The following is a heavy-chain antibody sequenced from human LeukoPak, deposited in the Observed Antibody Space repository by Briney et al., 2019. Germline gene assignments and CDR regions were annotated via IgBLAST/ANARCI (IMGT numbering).Heavy chain of an antibody. J-gene: IGHJ4*02. Sequence: APVKASCKASGYIFTGYYMHWVRQAPGQGLEWMGWINPNSGGPNSAQKFQGRVTMTRDTSISTAYMELSRLTSDDTAVYYCARHPYSGSYHFDYWGQGTLVTVSS. CDR2: INPNSGGP. V-gene: IGHV1-2*02. CDR1: GYIFTGYY. CDR3: ARHPYSGSYHFDY. D-gene: IGHD1-26*01.